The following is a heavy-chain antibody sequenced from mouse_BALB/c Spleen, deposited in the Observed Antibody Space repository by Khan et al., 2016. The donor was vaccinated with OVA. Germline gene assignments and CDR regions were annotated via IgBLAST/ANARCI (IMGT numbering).Heavy chain of an antibody. V-gene: IGHV1-77*01. CDR2: IYPGSDNA. Sequence: QVQLKQSGPELVKPGASVKMSCKASGYTFTYYVITWVKQRTGQGLEWIGEIYPGSDNAYYNERFKGKATLTADKSSNTTHMQLSSLTSEDSAVYFCARGDGYCDHFDYWGQGTTLTVSS. CDR1: GYTFTYYV. J-gene: IGHJ2*01. CDR3: ARGDGYCDHFDY. D-gene: IGHD2-3*01.